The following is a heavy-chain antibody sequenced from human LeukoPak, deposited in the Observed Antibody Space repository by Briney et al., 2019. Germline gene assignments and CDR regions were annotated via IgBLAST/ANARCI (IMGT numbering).Heavy chain of an antibody. CDR3: AKDGVGATSLDC. CDR2: IWHDGGYE. V-gene: IGHV3-33*06. D-gene: IGHD1-26*01. Sequence: GGSLRLSCAASGFTFSRYGMHWVRQAPGKGLEWVAVIWHDGGYEYYADSVKGRFTISRDSSKNTLYLQMNSLRAEDTAVYYCAKDGVGATSLDCWGQGTLVTVSS. J-gene: IGHJ4*02. CDR1: GFTFSRYG.